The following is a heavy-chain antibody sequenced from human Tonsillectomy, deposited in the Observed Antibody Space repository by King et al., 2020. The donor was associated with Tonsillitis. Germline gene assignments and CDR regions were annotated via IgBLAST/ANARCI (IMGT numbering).Heavy chain of an antibody. Sequence: VQLVESGGGLVQPGGSLRLSCAASGLTFSSYAMSWVRQAPGKGLEGVAAISGSGGSTYYADSVKGRFTISRDNSKNTLLLQMNSLGVEDTALYYCANARGYSYGPLDYWGQGTLVTVSS. CDR1: GLTFSSYA. V-gene: IGHV3-23*04. CDR3: ANARGYSYGPLDY. CDR2: ISGSGGST. J-gene: IGHJ4*02. D-gene: IGHD5-18*01.